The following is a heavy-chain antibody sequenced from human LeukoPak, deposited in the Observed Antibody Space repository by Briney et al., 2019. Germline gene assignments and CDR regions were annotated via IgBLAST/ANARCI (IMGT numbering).Heavy chain of an antibody. CDR3: ARVPYGYPFDY. CDR2: ISSSGSTI. D-gene: IGHD5-18*01. V-gene: IGHV3-48*04. CDR1: GFTFRSYS. Sequence: GGSLRLSCAASGFTFRSYSMNWVRQAPGKGLEWVSYISSSGSTIYYADSVKGRFTISRDNAKNSLYLQMNSLRAEDTAVYYCARVPYGYPFDYWGQGTLVTVSS. J-gene: IGHJ4*02.